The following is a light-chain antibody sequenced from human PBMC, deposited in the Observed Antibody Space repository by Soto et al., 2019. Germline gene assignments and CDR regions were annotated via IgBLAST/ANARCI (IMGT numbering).Light chain of an antibody. CDR2: DDS. J-gene: IGLJ7*01. Sequence: SYELTQPPSVSVAPGQTARITCGGNNLGSKSVHWYQQKPGQAPVLVVYDDSDRPSGIPERFSGSNSGNTATLTISRVEDGDEADYYCQVWDSSSDHAVFGGGTQLTVL. V-gene: IGLV3-21*02. CDR3: QVWDSSSDHAV. CDR1: NLGSKS.